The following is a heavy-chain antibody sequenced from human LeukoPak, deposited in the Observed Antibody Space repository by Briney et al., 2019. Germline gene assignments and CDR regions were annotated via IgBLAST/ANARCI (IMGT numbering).Heavy chain of an antibody. V-gene: IGHV3-7*01. D-gene: IGHD3-10*01. CDR3: ARDAEDYYYGLYYYYGMDV. CDR2: IKQDGSEK. CDR1: GFTFSSYW. J-gene: IGHJ6*02. Sequence: PGGSLRLSCEASGFTFSSYWMSWVRQAPGKGLEWVSTIKQDGSEKYYVDSVKGRFTISRDNAKNSLYLQMTSLRAEDTAVYYCARDAEDYYYGLYYYYGMDVWGQGTTVTVSS.